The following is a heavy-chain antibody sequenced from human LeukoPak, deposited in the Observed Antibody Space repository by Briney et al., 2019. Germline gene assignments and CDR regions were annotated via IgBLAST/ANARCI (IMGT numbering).Heavy chain of an antibody. V-gene: IGHV4-59*11. CDR2: IYYSGGT. J-gene: IGHJ5*02. CDR1: GGSISSHY. Sequence: SETLSLTCTVSGGSISSHYWSWIRQPPGKGLEWIGYIYYSGGTNYNPSLKSRVTISVDTSKNQFSLKLSSVTAADTAVYYCARAQDTAMVTWGQGTLVTVSS. CDR3: ARAQDTAMVT. D-gene: IGHD5-18*01.